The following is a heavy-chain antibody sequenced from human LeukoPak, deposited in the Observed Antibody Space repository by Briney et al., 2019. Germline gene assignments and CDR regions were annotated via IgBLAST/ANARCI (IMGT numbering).Heavy chain of an antibody. CDR1: GYTLTSYY. CDR2: INPSGGST. J-gene: IGHJ4*02. V-gene: IGHV1-46*01. CDR3: ARDRKIAARPGYYFDY. Sequence: VASLKASCKASGYTLTSYYMHCVRQTPGQGLEWMGIINPSGGSTSYAQKFQGRVTMTRDMSTSTVYMELSSLRSEDTAVYYCARDRKIAARPGYYFDYWGQGTLVTVSS. D-gene: IGHD6-6*01.